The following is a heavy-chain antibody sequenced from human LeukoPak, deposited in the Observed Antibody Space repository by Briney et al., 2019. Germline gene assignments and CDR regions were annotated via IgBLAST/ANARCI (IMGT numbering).Heavy chain of an antibody. CDR3: ARDSGSSWYQYYFDY. J-gene: IGHJ4*02. CDR2: ISAYNGNT. D-gene: IGHD6-13*01. Sequence: ASVKVSCKASGYTFTSYGISWVRQAPGQGLEWMGWISAYNGNTNYAQKLQGRVTMTTDTSTSTAYMELRSLRSDDTAVYYCARDSGSSWYQYYFDYWGQGTLVNVSS. CDR1: GYTFTSYG. V-gene: IGHV1-18*01.